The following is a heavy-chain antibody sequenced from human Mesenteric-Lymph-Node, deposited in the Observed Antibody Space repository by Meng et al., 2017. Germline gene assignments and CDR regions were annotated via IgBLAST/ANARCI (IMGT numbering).Heavy chain of an antibody. CDR3: GTLKYTSGFYGPAY. CDR1: GYTFTRYP. V-gene: IGHV7-4-1*02. Sequence: GQLVHTGFELKNPGASVKVSCKASGYTFTRYPMNWVRQAPGQGLEWMGWISTNTGNPTYAQGFTGRFVFSVDTSVSTAYLQISSLKAEDTAVYYCGTLKYTSGFYGPAYWGQGALVTVSS. D-gene: IGHD6-19*01. J-gene: IGHJ4*02. CDR2: ISTNTGNP.